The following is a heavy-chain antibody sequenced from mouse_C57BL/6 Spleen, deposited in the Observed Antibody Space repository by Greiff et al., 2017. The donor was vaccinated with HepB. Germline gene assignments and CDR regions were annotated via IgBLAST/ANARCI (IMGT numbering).Heavy chain of an antibody. Sequence: EVQLQQSGPELVKPGASVKISCKASGYTFTDYYMNWVKQSHGKSLEWIGDINPNNGGTSYNQKFKGKATLTVDKSSSTAYMELRSLTSEDSAVYYCARGAIYYDYDGDYWGQGTTLTVSS. J-gene: IGHJ2*01. CDR1: GYTFTDYY. CDR2: INPNNGGT. D-gene: IGHD2-4*01. V-gene: IGHV1-26*01. CDR3: ARGAIYYDYDGDY.